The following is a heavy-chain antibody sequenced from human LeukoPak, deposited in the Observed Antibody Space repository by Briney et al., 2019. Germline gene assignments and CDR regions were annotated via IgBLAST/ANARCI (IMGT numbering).Heavy chain of an antibody. V-gene: IGHV4-34*01. CDR3: ARGRAVDYGSGTLDRAHGNFDP. CDR2: INHSGST. Sequence: SETLSLTCAVYGGSFSGYYWSWIRQPPGKGLEWIGEINHSGSTNYNPSLKSRVTISVDTSKNQFSLKLSSVTAADTAVYYCARGRAVDYGSGTLDRAHGNFDPWGQGTLVTVSS. CDR1: GGSFSGYY. J-gene: IGHJ5*02. D-gene: IGHD3-10*01.